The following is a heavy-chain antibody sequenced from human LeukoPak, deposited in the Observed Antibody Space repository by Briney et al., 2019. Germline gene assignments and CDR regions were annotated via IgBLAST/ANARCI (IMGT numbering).Heavy chain of an antibody. J-gene: IGHJ4*02. D-gene: IGHD6-19*01. CDR3: ARGMSAVAVADY. CDR1: GGPIRGYY. CDR2: IYYSGST. V-gene: IGHV4-59*01. Sequence: SETLSLTCTVSGGPIRGYYWSWIRQPPGKGLEWIGYIYYSGSTNYNPSLKSRVTISVATSKNQFSLKLSSVTAADTAVYYCARGMSAVAVADYWGQGTLVTVSS.